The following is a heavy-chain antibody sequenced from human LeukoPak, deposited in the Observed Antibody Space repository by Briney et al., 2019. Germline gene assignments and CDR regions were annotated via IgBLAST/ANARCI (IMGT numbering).Heavy chain of an antibody. CDR1: GYTFTNYG. V-gene: IGHV1-2*02. CDR2: INPNSGGT. D-gene: IGHD5-18*01. Sequence: ASVKVSCRPSGYTFTNYGISWVRPAPGQGLAWMGWINPNSGGTNYAQKFQGRVTMTRDTSISTAYMELSRLRSDDTAVYYCARKWVTAMKFDPWGQGTLVTVSS. CDR3: ARKWVTAMKFDP. J-gene: IGHJ5*02.